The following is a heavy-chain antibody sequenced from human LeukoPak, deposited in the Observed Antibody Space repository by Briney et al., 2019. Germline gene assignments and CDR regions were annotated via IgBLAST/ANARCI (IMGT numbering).Heavy chain of an antibody. CDR3: ARDLVDIVVVVAASAFDI. Sequence: ASVKVSCKASGYTFTGYYMHWVRQAPGQGLEWMGWINPNSGGTNYAQKFQGRVTMTRDTSISTAYMELSRLRSDDTAVYYCARDLVDIVVVVAASAFDIWGQGTMVTVSS. D-gene: IGHD2-15*01. CDR1: GYTFTGYY. CDR2: INPNSGGT. V-gene: IGHV1-2*02. J-gene: IGHJ3*02.